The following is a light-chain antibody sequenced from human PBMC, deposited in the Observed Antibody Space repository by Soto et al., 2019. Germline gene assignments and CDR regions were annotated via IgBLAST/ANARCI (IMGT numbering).Light chain of an antibody. CDR3: QQYDRASWT. V-gene: IGKV1-5*03. J-gene: IGKJ1*01. CDR2: RAS. CDR1: QSISSW. Sequence: DIQMTQSPSTLSASVGDRVIITCRASQSISSWLAWYQQKPGKAPNLLIYRASTLKSGIPSRFSGSGSGTEFTQTNSSLQPDDFATYYCQQYDRASWTFGPGTKVEIK.